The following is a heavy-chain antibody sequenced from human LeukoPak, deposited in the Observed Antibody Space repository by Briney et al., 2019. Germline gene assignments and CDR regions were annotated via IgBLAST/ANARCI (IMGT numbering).Heavy chain of an antibody. Sequence: SGGSLRLSCAASGFTFSSYGMHWVRQAPGKGLEWVAFIRYVGSNKYYADSVKGRFTISRDNSKNTLYLQMNSLRAEDTAVYYCAKEPYDYVWGSYRFDYWGQGTLVTVSS. J-gene: IGHJ4*02. CDR2: IRYVGSNK. CDR3: AKEPYDYVWGSYRFDY. CDR1: GFTFSSYG. V-gene: IGHV3-30*02. D-gene: IGHD3-16*02.